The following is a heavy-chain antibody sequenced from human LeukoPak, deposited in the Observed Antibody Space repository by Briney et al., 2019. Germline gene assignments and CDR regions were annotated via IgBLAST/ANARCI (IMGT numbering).Heavy chain of an antibody. V-gene: IGHV3-30*01. CDR1: GFTFSSYA. CDR3: ARDQRVVLDY. CDR2: ISYDGSNK. D-gene: IGHD2-2*01. Sequence: GGSLRLSCAASGFTFSSYAMHWVRQAPGKGLEWVAVISYDGSNKYYADSMKGRFTISRDNSKNTLYLQMNSLRAEDTAVYYCARDQRVVLDYWGQGTLVTVSS. J-gene: IGHJ4*02.